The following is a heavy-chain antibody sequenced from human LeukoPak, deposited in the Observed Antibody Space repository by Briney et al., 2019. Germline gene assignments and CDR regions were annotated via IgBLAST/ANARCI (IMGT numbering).Heavy chain of an antibody. D-gene: IGHD3-22*01. CDR2: ISAYNGNT. Sequence: ASVKVSCKASGYTFTSYGISWVRQAPGQGLEWMGWISAYNGNTNYAQKLQGRVTMTTDTSTSTAYMELRSLRSDDTAVYYCAREPQFTVIVSTQGYYYMDVWGKGTTVTVSS. V-gene: IGHV1-18*01. J-gene: IGHJ6*03. CDR3: AREPQFTVIVSTQGYYYMDV. CDR1: GYTFTSYG.